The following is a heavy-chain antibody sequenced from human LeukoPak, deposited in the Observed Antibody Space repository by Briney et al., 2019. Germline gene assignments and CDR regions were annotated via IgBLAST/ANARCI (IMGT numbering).Heavy chain of an antibody. V-gene: IGHV1-46*01. CDR3: ASSSPRRHYDFWSGYDNWFDP. D-gene: IGHD3-3*01. CDR1: GYTFTSYY. CDR2: INPSGGST. Sequence: ASVKVSCKASGYTFTSYYMHWVRQAPGQGPEWMGIINPSGGSTSYAQKFQGRVTMTRDTSTSTVYMELSSLRSEDMAVYYCASSSPRRHYDFWSGYDNWFDPWGQGTLVTVSS. J-gene: IGHJ5*02.